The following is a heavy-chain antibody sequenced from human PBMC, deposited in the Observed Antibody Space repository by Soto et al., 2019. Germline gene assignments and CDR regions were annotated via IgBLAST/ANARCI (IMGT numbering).Heavy chain of an antibody. CDR3: ARSIVVVTALDY. V-gene: IGHV1-3*05. Sequence: QVQLVQSGAEEKKPGASVKVSCKASGYTFTSYAMHWVRQAPGQRLEWMGWINAGNGNTKYSQKFQGRVTITRDTSASTAYIELSSLSSEDTAVYYCARSIVVVTALDYWGQGTLVTVSS. J-gene: IGHJ4*02. CDR1: GYTFTSYA. CDR2: INAGNGNT. D-gene: IGHD2-21*02.